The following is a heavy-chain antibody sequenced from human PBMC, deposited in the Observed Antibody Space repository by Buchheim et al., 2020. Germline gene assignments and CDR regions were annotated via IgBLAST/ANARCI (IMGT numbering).Heavy chain of an antibody. V-gene: IGHV3-7*03. CDR1: GFTFSSYS. CDR3: ASSRGWLLEY. Sequence: EVQLVESGGGLVQPGGSLRLSCAASGFTFSSYSMNWVRQAPGKGLEWVGNIKQDGSEKYYVDSVKGRFTISRDNAKNSLYLQMNSLRAEDTAVYYCASSRGWLLEYWGQGTL. CDR2: IKQDGSEK. D-gene: IGHD6-19*01. J-gene: IGHJ4*02.